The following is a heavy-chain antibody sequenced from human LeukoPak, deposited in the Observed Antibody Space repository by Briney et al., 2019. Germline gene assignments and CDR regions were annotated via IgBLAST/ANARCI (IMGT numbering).Heavy chain of an antibody. Sequence: PGGSLRLSCAASGFTFSSYGMHWVRQAPGKGLEWVAVIWYDGSNKYYADSVKRRFTISRDNSKNTLYLQMNSLRAEDTAVYYCARDLRGYSYGYDVGYWGQGTLVTVSS. CDR3: ARDLRGYSYGYDVGY. CDR2: IWYDGSNK. D-gene: IGHD5-18*01. CDR1: GFTFSSYG. V-gene: IGHV3-33*01. J-gene: IGHJ4*02.